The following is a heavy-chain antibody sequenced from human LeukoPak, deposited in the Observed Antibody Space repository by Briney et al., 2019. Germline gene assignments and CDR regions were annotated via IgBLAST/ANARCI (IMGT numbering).Heavy chain of an antibody. Sequence: ASVKVSCKASGYTFTSYDINWVRQATGQGLEWMGWMNPNSGNTGYAQKFQGRVTITRNTSISTAYMELSSLRSEDTAVYYCARGRDTYYDFWSGYGLDVWGKGTTVTVSS. CDR3: ARGRDTYYDFWSGYGLDV. D-gene: IGHD3-3*01. CDR1: GYTFTSYD. V-gene: IGHV1-8*03. J-gene: IGHJ6*04. CDR2: MNPNSGNT.